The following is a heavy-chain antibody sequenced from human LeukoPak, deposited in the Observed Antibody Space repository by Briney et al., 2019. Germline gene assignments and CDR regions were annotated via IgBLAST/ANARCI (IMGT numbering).Heavy chain of an antibody. D-gene: IGHD3-10*01. V-gene: IGHV3-74*01. J-gene: IGHJ4*02. CDR2: INTDGSST. CDR3: AKVTYGSGTYGAFDY. CDR1: GFIFSSYW. Sequence: GGSLRLSCAASGFIFSSYWMHWVRHAPRKGLAWVSRINTDGSSTSYADSVKGRFTISRDNSKNTLYLQMNSLRAEDTAVYYCAKVTYGSGTYGAFDYWGQGTLVTVSS.